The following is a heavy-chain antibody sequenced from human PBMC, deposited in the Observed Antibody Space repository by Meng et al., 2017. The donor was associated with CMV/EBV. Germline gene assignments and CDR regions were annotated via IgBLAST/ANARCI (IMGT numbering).Heavy chain of an antibody. V-gene: IGHV3-7*01. D-gene: IGHD2-15*01. J-gene: IGHJ6*02. CDR2: IKQDGSEK. CDR1: GITFSSYW. Sequence: GESLKISCSASGITFSSYWMSWVRQAPGKGLEWVDNIKQDGSEKYYVDSGKGRFTISRDNAKNSLYLQMNRLRAEDTAVYYCARDEVVVTARGGYYYYGMDVWGQGTTVTVSS. CDR3: ARDEVVVTARGGYYYYGMDV.